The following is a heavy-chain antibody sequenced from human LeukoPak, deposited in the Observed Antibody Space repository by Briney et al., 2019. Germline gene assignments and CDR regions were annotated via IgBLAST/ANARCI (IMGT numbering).Heavy chain of an antibody. D-gene: IGHD1-7*01. CDR2: IYYSGST. CDR1: GGSISSSSYY. Sequence: SETLSLTCTVSGGSISSSSYYWGWIRQPPGKGLEWIGSIYYSGSTYYNPSLKSRVTISVDTSKNQFSPKLSSVTAADTAVYYCARLRLELFFDYWGQGTLVTVSS. CDR3: ARLRLELFFDY. V-gene: IGHV4-39*01. J-gene: IGHJ4*02.